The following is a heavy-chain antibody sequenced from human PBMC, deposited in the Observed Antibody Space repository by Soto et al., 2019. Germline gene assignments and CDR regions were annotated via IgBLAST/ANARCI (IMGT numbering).Heavy chain of an antibody. CDR3: ARDKITGLFDY. CDR1: GAFISQYY. D-gene: IGHD2-8*02. J-gene: IGHJ4*02. V-gene: IGHV4-4*08. Sequence: PSETLSLTCTVSGAFISQYYLNWIRQSPGKGLEWIVSVSATGSTVYNPSLTSRVTVSLDTSKNQFSLKLTSVTAADTAVYYCARDKITGLFDYWGQGTLVT. CDR2: VSATGST.